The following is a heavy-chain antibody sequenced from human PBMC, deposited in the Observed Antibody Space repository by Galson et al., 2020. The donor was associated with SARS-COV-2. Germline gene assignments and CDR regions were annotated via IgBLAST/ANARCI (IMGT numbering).Heavy chain of an antibody. CDR2: ISYSGNT. D-gene: IGHD3-22*01. Sequence: TLSLTCTVSGGSITTYYWGWIRQPPEKGLEWIASISYSGNTNYNPSLKSRVTISLDTSKNQFSLKLTSVTAADTAVYYCARRGHYYDTVGYYYFDYWGQGTLVTVSS. CDR1: GGSITTYY. CDR3: ARRGHYYDTVGYYYFDY. J-gene: IGHJ4*02. V-gene: IGHV4-59*01.